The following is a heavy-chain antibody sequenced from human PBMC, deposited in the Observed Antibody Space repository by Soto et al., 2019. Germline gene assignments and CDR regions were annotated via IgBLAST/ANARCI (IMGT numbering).Heavy chain of an antibody. CDR2: ISGSAGSR. Sequence: EVQLLESGGGLVQPGGSLRLSCAASGFIFRNYAMSWVRQAPGKGLEWVSAISGSAGSRYYADSVKGRFTISRDNSKNTLYLQMNSLRAEDTAVYYCAKDRYTHGQPDYWCQGTLVTVSS. D-gene: IGHD5-18*01. J-gene: IGHJ4*02. CDR1: GFIFRNYA. V-gene: IGHV3-23*01. CDR3: AKDRYTHGQPDY.